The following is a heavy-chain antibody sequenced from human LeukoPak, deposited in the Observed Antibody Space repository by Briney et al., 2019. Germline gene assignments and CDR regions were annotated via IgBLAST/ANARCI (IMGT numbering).Heavy chain of an antibody. V-gene: IGHV3-30-3*01. CDR3: ARASLPGIAVAGIFSRSPNWYFDL. D-gene: IGHD6-19*01. CDR1: GFTFSSYA. CDR2: ISYDGSNK. Sequence: GGSLRLSCAASGFTFSSYAMHWVRQAPGKGLEWVAVISYDGSNKYYADSVKGRFTISRDNSKNTLYLQMNSLRAEDTAVYYCARASLPGIAVAGIFSRSPNWYFDLWGRGTLVTVFS. J-gene: IGHJ2*01.